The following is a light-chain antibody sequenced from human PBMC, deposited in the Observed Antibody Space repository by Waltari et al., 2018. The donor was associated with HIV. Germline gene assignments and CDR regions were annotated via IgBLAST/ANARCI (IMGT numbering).Light chain of an antibody. CDR1: SGGIASNS. J-gene: IGLJ1*01. CDR3: QSYDSTNPWI. Sequence: NFILTQPHSVSGSPGKTVTISCARSSGGIASNSVQCYQQRPGRAPTPVIYEDNPRPSGVPDRFSGSIDSSSNSASLTSYDLKTEDEADYYCQSYDSTNPWIFGTGTRVTVL. CDR2: EDN. V-gene: IGLV6-57*03.